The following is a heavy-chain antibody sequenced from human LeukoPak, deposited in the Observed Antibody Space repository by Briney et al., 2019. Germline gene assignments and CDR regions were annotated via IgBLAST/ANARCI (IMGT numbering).Heavy chain of an antibody. CDR2: IKQDGSEK. D-gene: IGHD3-10*01. Sequence: PGGSLRLSCAASGFTFSSYAMSWVRQAPGKGLEWVANIKQDGSEKYYVDSVKGRFTISRDNAKNSLYLQMNSLRAEDTAVYYCARVYYYGSGSYGFDPWGQGTLVTVSS. J-gene: IGHJ5*02. V-gene: IGHV3-7*01. CDR3: ARVYYYGSGSYGFDP. CDR1: GFTFSSYA.